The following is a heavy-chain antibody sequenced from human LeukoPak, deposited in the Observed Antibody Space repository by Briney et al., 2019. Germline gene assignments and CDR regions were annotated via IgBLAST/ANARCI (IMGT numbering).Heavy chain of an antibody. D-gene: IGHD3-3*01. CDR2: ISSSGSYI. J-gene: IGHJ6*03. CDR1: GVTFSDSA. CDR3: ARGAGTIFGEYYYYMDV. V-gene: IGHV3-21*04. Sequence: GGSLRLSCAASGVTFSDSAMTWVRQVPVKGLEWVSSISSSGSYIYYADSVKGRFTISRDNAKNSLYLEMNSLRADDTAVYHCARGAGTIFGEYYYYMDVWGKGTAVTVSS.